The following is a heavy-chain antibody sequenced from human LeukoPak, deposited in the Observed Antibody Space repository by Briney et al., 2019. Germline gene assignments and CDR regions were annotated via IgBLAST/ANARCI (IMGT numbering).Heavy chain of an antibody. V-gene: IGHV4-4*07. Sequence: PSETLSLTCTVSGGSISSYYCSWIRQPAGKGLEWIGRIYTSGSTNYNPSLKSRVTMSVDTSKNQFSLKLSSVTAADTAVYYCARDRWGSSGYFTYFDSWGQGTLVTVSP. D-gene: IGHD3-22*01. J-gene: IGHJ4*02. CDR2: IYTSGST. CDR3: ARDRWGSSGYFTYFDS. CDR1: GGSISSYY.